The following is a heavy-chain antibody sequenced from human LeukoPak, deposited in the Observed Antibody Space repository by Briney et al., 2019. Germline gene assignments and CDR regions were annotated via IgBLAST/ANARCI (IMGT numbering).Heavy chain of an antibody. Sequence: GESLKISCKGSGYSFTSYWIGWVRPMSGKGLEWMGLIYPGDSDTRYSPSFRGQVTISADKSIRTAYLQWSSLKASDTAMYYCAVGTGLRRVFDYWGQGTLVTVSS. V-gene: IGHV5-51*01. CDR3: AVGTGLRRVFDY. D-gene: IGHD5-18*01. J-gene: IGHJ4*02. CDR1: GYSFTSYW. CDR2: IYPGDSDT.